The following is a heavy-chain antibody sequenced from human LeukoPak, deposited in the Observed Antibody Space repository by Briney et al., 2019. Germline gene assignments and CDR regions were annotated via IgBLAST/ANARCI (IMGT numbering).Heavy chain of an antibody. CDR1: RYTFISHY. CDR3: ARGGSGWYVDY. D-gene: IGHD6-19*01. Sequence: ASVKVSCKASRYTFISHYMHWVRQAPGQGLEWMGIINPSAGSTSYAQKFQGRVTMTRDTSTSTVYMELSSLRFEDTAVYYCARGGSGWYVDYWGQGTLVTVSS. J-gene: IGHJ4*02. V-gene: IGHV1-46*01. CDR2: INPSAGST.